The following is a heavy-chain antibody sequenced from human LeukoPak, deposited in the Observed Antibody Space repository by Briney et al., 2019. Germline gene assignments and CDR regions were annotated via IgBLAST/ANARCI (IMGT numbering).Heavy chain of an antibody. CDR2: IYYSDST. CDR1: GGSISSHY. V-gene: IGHV4-59*11. CDR3: AREGRQDYVYFDH. Sequence: SSETLSLTCTVSGGSISSHYLSWLRQPPGKGLEWIGYIYYSDSTNYNPSLKSRVTISVDTSKNQFSLKMSSVTAADTAVYYCAREGRQDYVYFDHWGQGSLVTVSS. J-gene: IGHJ4*02. D-gene: IGHD4-17*01.